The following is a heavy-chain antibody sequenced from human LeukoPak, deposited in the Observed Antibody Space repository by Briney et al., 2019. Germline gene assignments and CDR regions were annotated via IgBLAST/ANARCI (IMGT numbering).Heavy chain of an antibody. CDR2: MYYSGST. CDR1: GGSVSSGSYY. CDR3: ARDLKATADNWYFDL. J-gene: IGHJ2*01. Sequence: SETLSLTCTVSGGSVSSGSYYWSWIRQPPGKGLEWIGYMYYSGSTYYNPSLKSRVTISVDTSKNQFSLRLRSVTAADTAVYYCARDLKATADNWYFDLWGRGTLVTVSS. V-gene: IGHV4-61*01. D-gene: IGHD6-13*01.